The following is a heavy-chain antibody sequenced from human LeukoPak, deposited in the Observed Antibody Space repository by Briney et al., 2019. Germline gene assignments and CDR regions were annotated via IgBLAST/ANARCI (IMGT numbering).Heavy chain of an antibody. Sequence: SVKVSCKASGGTFSSYAISWVRQATGQGLEWMGRIIPILGIANYAQKFQGRVTITADKSTSTAYMELSSLRSEDTAVYYCARDGGGRYCSSTSCYAPHWFDPWGQGTLVTVSS. CDR3: ARDGGGRYCSSTSCYAPHWFDP. D-gene: IGHD2-2*01. CDR2: IIPILGIA. J-gene: IGHJ5*02. CDR1: GGTFSSYA. V-gene: IGHV1-69*04.